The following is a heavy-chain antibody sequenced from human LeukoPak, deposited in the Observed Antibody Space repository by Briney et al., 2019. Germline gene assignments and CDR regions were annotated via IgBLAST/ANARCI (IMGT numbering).Heavy chain of an antibody. D-gene: IGHD6-13*01. CDR1: GYGFTTSW. Sequence: GVSLQISCRTSGYGFTTSWIGWLRPRPGKGREWMAIIYPADSGTKYSTSLQDQVTISVDKSISTAYLQWSSLKASDSAMYYCARQRIAGYYFDYWGQGTLVTVSS. V-gene: IGHV5-51*01. J-gene: IGHJ4*02. CDR3: ARQRIAGYYFDY. CDR2: IYPADSGT.